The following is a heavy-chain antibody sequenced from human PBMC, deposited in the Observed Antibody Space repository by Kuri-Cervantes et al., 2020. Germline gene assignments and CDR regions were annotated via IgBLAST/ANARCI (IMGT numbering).Heavy chain of an antibody. J-gene: IGHJ6*02. Sequence: ASVKVSCKASGYTFTSYYMHWVRQAPGQGLEWKGIINPSGGSTSYAQKFQGRVTMTRDTSTSTVYMELSSLRSEDTAVYYCARDPLSHYYDSSGQSHGLGMDVWGQGTTVTVSS. CDR3: ARDPLSHYYDSSGQSHGLGMDV. CDR1: GYTFTSYY. V-gene: IGHV1-46*01. D-gene: IGHD3-22*01. CDR2: INPSGGST.